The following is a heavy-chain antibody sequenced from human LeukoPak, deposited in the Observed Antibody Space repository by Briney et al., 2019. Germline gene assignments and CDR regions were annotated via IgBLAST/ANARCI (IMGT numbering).Heavy chain of an antibody. J-gene: IGHJ3*02. CDR2: IYHSGST. CDR3: ASEGGSSWPGEAFDI. D-gene: IGHD6-13*01. CDR1: GVSISSSNW. Sequence: SETLSLTCAVSGVSISSSNWWSWVRQPPGKGLEWIGEIYHSGSTNYNPSLKSRVTISVDKSKNQFSLKLSSVTAADTAVYYCASEGGSSWPGEAFDIWGQGTMVTVSS. V-gene: IGHV4-4*02.